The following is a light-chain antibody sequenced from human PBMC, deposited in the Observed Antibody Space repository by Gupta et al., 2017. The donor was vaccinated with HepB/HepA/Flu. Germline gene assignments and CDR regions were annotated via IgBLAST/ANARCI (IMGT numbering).Light chain of an antibody. CDR1: SSDVGGYNH. CDR2: EVN. V-gene: IGLV2-8*01. J-gene: IGLJ2*01. CDR3: SSYACSNNVV. Sequence: QSALTQPPSASGSPGQSVTISCTGTSSDVGGYNHVPWYQQHPGTPPKLMIFEVNQRHAGVPDRFSGSKSGNTASLTVSVHPDDEEADYYCSSYACSNNVVFGGGTKLTVL.